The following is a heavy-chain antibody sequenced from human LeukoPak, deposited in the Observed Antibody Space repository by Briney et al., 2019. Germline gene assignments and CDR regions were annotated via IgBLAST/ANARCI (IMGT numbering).Heavy chain of an antibody. J-gene: IGHJ4*02. CDR2: ISNSDSST. D-gene: IGHD6-19*01. CDR1: GFTVSSNY. V-gene: IGHV3-23*01. Sequence: GGSLRLSCAASGFTVSSNYMSWVRQAPGKGLEWVSTISNSDSSTYYADLVKGRFTISGDNSENTLYLQMNSLRAEDTAVYYCAKDRLAVAGPIDYWGQGTLVTVSS. CDR3: AKDRLAVAGPIDY.